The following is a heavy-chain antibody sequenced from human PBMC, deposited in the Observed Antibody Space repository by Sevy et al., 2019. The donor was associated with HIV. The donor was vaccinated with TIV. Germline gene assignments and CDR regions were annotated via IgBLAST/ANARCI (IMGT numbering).Heavy chain of an antibody. CDR2: ISSSSSYI. CDR3: ARGPSSSSIPDSMRWQDAFDI. J-gene: IGHJ3*02. CDR1: GFTFSSYS. V-gene: IGHV3-21*01. Sequence: GGSLRLSCAASGFTFSSYSMNWVRQAPGKGLEWVSSISSSSSYIYYADSVKGRITISRDNAKNPLYLQMNSLRAEDTAVYYCARGPSSSSIPDSMRWQDAFDIWGQGTMVTVSS. D-gene: IGHD6-13*01.